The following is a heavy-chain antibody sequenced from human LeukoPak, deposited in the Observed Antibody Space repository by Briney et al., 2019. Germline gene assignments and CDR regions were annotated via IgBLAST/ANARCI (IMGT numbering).Heavy chain of an antibody. D-gene: IGHD3-3*01. J-gene: IGHJ4*02. CDR3: ARVPLDFWSGYPQYYFDY. CDR2: IYYSGST. Sequence: SETLSLTCTVSGGSISSSSYYWGWIRQPPGKRLEWIGYIYYSGSTNYNPSLKSRVTISVDTSKNQFSLKLSSVTAADTAVYYCARVPLDFWSGYPQYYFDYWGQGTLVTVPS. V-gene: IGHV4-61*05. CDR1: GGSISSSSYY.